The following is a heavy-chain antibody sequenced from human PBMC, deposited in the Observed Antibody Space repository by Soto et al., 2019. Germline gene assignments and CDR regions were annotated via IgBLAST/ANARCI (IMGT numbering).Heavy chain of an antibody. Sequence: QVQLVQSGAEVKKPGSSVKVSCKVSGGTFNTYTITWVRQAPGQGLEWMGRIIPLFALANPAQKFQDRVTITADKSTDTAFMEITSLRSEDTAFYYCIFDVKTGVVFFDYWGQGTLLTVSS. D-gene: IGHD2-21*01. CDR2: IIPLFALA. J-gene: IGHJ4*02. V-gene: IGHV1-69*02. CDR3: IFDVKTGVVFFDY. CDR1: GGTFNTYT.